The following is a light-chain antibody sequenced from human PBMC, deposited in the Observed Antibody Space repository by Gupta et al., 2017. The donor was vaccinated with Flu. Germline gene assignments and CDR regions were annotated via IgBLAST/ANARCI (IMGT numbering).Light chain of an antibody. J-gene: IGKJ1*01. CDR1: QSINTY. V-gene: IGKV1-39*01. Sequence: DIQMTQSPSSLSASLGDRITITCRASQSINTYLNWYQQKPGKAPKLLLYDASTLKSGAPPRFTGSGSGTDFSLTISSLQREDFATYYCQQTHTIPWTFGQGTEVEIK. CDR2: DAS. CDR3: QQTHTIPWT.